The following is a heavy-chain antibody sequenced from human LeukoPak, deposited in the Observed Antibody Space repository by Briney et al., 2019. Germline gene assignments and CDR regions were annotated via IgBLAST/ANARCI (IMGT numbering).Heavy chain of an antibody. CDR2: IYHSGST. CDR3: ARRLGRGDAFDV. CDR1: GGSISRGAYY. V-gene: IGHV4-30-4*01. Sequence: SQTLSLTCTVSGGSISRGAYYWGWIRQPPGKGLEWIAYIYHSGSTYYNPSLKSRLTISIDTSKNQFSLNLTSMTAADTAVYYCARRLGRGDAFDVWGQGTMVTASS. D-gene: IGHD3-9*01. J-gene: IGHJ3*01.